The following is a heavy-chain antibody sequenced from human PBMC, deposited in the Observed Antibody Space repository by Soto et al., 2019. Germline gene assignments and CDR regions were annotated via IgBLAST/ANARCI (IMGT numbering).Heavy chain of an antibody. CDR1: GGTSSSWY. CDR2: IYYSGST. J-gene: IGHJ4*02. D-gene: IGHD1-26*01. CDR3: ARHYGSAIDY. Sequence: QVQLQESGPGLVKPSETLSLTCTVSGGTSSSWYWRWIRQPPGKGREWIGYIYYSGSTNCNPSLRSRVTISVDTSKTPFSLKLSSVTAADTAVYYCARHYGSAIDYWGQGTLVTVSS. V-gene: IGHV4-59*08.